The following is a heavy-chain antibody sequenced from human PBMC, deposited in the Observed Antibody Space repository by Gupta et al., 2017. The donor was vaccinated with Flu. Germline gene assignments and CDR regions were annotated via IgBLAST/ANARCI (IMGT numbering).Heavy chain of an antibody. J-gene: IGHJ3*01. Sequence: HVQLAQSGAEVKRPGSSVKVSCEASGGIFNTYTITWVRQAPGQGLEWLGRITPILGRADHAQHLQGRLAITADKSTTTAYMELSSLRSDDTAVYYCTRGGPLSKVAAYSRGSEVWGQGTMVIVSS. CDR1: GGIFNTYT. D-gene: IGHD6-19*01. V-gene: IGHV1-69*08. CDR3: TRGGPLSKVAAYSRGSEV. CDR2: ITPILGRA.